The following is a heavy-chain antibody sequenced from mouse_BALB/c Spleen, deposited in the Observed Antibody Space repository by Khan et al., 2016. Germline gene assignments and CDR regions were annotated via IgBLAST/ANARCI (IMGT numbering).Heavy chain of an antibody. V-gene: IGHV1-77*01. Sequence: QVQLQQSGPELVKPGASVKMSCKASGYTFTDYVISWVKQRTGQGLEWIGEIYPGSGSTYYNEKFKGNATLTADKSSNTAYMQLSSLTSEDSAVYFCARYLLLRYYAMDYWGKGTSVTVSS. CDR2: IYPGSGST. CDR1: GYTFTDYV. D-gene: IGHD1-1*01. J-gene: IGHJ4*01. CDR3: ARYLLLRYYAMDY.